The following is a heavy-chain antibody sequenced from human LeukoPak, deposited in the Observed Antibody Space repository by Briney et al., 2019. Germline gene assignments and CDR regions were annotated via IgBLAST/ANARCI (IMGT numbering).Heavy chain of an antibody. D-gene: IGHD6-19*01. CDR3: ARDHEPVVGYGRRAFDM. CDR2: ITSGSDYI. V-gene: IGHV3-21*01. Sequence: PGGSLRLSCAASGFTFNIYTMTWVRQAPGRGLEWVSSITSGSDYIYYADSVKGRFTISRDNAKSSLYLQVNSLRAEDTAVYYCARDHEPVVGYGRRAFDMWGQGTMVTVSS. CDR1: GFTFNIYT. J-gene: IGHJ3*02.